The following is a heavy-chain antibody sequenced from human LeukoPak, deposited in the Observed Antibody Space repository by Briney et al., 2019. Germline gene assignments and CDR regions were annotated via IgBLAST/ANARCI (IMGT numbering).Heavy chain of an antibody. D-gene: IGHD6-19*01. CDR1: GGSISSYY. Sequence: PSETLSLTCTVSGGSISSYYWSWIRQPPGKGLEWIGYIYYSGSTNYNPSLKSRVTISVDTSKNQFSLKLSSVTAADTAVYYCARDRLEIGWYSDYYGMDVWGQGTTVTVSS. J-gene: IGHJ6*02. V-gene: IGHV4-59*01. CDR2: IYYSGST. CDR3: ARDRLEIGWYSDYYGMDV.